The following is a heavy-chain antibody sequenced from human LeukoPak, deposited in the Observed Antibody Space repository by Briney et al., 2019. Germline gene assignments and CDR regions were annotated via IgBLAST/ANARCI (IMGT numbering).Heavy chain of an antibody. CDR2: ISSNGGST. CDR3: VKDRYYYDSSGYLDV. D-gene: IGHD3-22*01. V-gene: IGHV3-64D*06. CDR1: GFTFSSYA. Sequence: GGSLRLSCSASGFTFSSYAMRWVRQAPGKGLEYVSAISSNGGSTYYADSVKGRFTISRDSSKNTLYLQMSSLRAEDTAVYYCVKDRYYYDSSGYLDVWGQGTTVTVSS. J-gene: IGHJ6*02.